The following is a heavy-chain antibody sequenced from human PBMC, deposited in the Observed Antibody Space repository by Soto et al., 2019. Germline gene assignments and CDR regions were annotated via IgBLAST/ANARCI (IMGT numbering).Heavy chain of an antibody. CDR3: AREGSSRGFYYYAMDV. CDR1: GGSISTYY. D-gene: IGHD6-13*01. V-gene: IGHV4-59*01. J-gene: IGHJ6*02. CDR2: IYYSGST. Sequence: QVQLQESGPGLVKPSETLSLTCTVSGGSISTYYWSWIRQPPGKGLEWIGYIYYSGSTNYNPSLKSRGTISVDTSKSQFALKVSSVTAADTAGYYCAREGSSRGFYYYAMDVWGQGTTVTVSS.